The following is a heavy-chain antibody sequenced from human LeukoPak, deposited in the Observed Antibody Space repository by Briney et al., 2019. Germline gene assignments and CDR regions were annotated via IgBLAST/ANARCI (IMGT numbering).Heavy chain of an antibody. CDR1: GFTFDKYG. D-gene: IGHD1-1*01. CDR3: AKDRETTASGTFDY. V-gene: IGHV3-30*18. Sequence: GGSLRPSCGASGFTFDKYGMHYVRQAPGKGLEWVAVILEDGRIKKYADSVKDRFTISRDNTNNTLYLQMHSLRVEDTGIYFCAKDRETTASGTFDYWGLGTLVTVSS. J-gene: IGHJ4*02. CDR2: ILEDGRIK.